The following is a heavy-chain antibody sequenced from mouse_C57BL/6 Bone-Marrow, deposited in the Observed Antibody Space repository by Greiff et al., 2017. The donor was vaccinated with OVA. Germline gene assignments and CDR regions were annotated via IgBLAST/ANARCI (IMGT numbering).Heavy chain of an antibody. CDR3: ARSITTVVARYFDY. V-gene: IGHV1-64*01. CDR1: GYTFTSYW. D-gene: IGHD1-1*01. J-gene: IGHJ2*01. Sequence: QVHVKQPGAELVKPGASVKLSCKASGYTFTSYWMHWVKQRPGQGLEWIGMIHPNSGSTNYNEKFKSKATLTVDKSSSTAYMQLSSLTSEDSAVYYCARSITTVVARYFDYWSQGTTLTVSS. CDR2: IHPNSGST.